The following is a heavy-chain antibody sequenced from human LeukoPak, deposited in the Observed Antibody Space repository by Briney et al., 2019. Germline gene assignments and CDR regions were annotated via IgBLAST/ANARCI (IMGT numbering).Heavy chain of an antibody. CDR3: ARGSRGYTYG. J-gene: IGHJ4*02. CDR1: GGSISSSNW. D-gene: IGHD5-18*01. Sequence: SGTLSLTCAVSGGSISSSNWWNWVRQPPGKGPEWIGYIYYSGSTNYNPSLKSRVTISVGTSKNQFSLKLSSVTAADTAVYYCARGSRGYTYGWGQGTLVTVSS. CDR2: IYYSGST. V-gene: IGHV4-4*02.